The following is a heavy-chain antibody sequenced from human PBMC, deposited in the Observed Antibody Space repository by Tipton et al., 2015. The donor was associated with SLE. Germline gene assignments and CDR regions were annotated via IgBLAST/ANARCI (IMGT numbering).Heavy chain of an antibody. CDR1: GGSISSGGYS. CDR3: AREPPRPDAFDI. V-gene: IGHV4-30-2*01. CDR2: IYHSGST. Sequence: TLSLTCAVSGGSISSGGYSWSWIRQPPGKGLEWIGYIYHSGSTYYNPSLKSRVTISVDTSKNQFSLKLSSVTAADTAVYYCAREPPRPDAFDIWGQGTMVTGSS. J-gene: IGHJ3*02.